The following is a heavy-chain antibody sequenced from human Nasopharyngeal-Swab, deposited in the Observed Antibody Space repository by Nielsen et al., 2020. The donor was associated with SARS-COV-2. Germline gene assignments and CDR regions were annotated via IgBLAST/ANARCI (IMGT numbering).Heavy chain of an antibody. CDR2: INGAGAA. D-gene: IGHD1-1*01. V-gene: IGHV3-23*01. Sequence: GESLKISRAAPALTLNNYAVAWARQAPGKGLEWLSGINGAGAAYYADSVKGRFTVSRDYSNDTVSLQMDGLSVEYTAVYYRAKAPLSWNDRLDLWGQGTLVTVSS. J-gene: IGHJ5*02. CDR3: AKAPLSWNDRLDL. CDR1: ALTLNNYA.